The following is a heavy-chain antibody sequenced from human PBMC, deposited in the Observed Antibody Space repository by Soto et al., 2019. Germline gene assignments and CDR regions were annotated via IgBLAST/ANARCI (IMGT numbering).Heavy chain of an antibody. D-gene: IGHD5-18*01. Sequence: ASVKVSCKASGYTFTIYGISWVRQALGQGLEWMGWISAYNGNTNYAQKLQGRVTMTTDTSTSTAYMELRSLRSDDTAVYYCAKMRGYSYGYWFDPWGQGTLVTVSS. CDR1: GYTFTIYG. CDR2: ISAYNGNT. V-gene: IGHV1-18*01. J-gene: IGHJ5*02. CDR3: AKMRGYSYGYWFDP.